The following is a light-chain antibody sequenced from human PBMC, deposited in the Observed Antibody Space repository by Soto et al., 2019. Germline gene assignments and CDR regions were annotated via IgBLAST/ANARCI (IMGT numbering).Light chain of an antibody. Sequence: HSVLTQPPSVSGAPGQRVTISCTGSSSNIGANYDVHWYQQRPGTAPKLLIFGNSNRPSGVPDRFSGSKSGNTASLTVSGLQADDEADYYCSSYAGSTNYVFGTGTKVTVL. CDR2: GNS. J-gene: IGLJ1*01. CDR1: SSNIGANYD. V-gene: IGLV1-40*01. CDR3: SSYAGSTNYV.